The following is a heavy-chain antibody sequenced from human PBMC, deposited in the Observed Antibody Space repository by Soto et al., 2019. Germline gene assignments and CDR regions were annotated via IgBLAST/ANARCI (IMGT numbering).Heavy chain of an antibody. V-gene: IGHV3-64D*06. CDR2: ISSNGGST. CDR1: GFTFSSYA. D-gene: IGHD6-13*01. Sequence: GGSLRLSCSASGFTFSSYAMHWVRQAPGKGLEYVSAISSNGGSTYYADSVKGRFTISRDNSKNTLYLQMSSLRAEDTAVYYCVKTAAAGFYYYGMDVWGQGTMVTVSS. CDR3: VKTAAAGFYYYGMDV. J-gene: IGHJ6*02.